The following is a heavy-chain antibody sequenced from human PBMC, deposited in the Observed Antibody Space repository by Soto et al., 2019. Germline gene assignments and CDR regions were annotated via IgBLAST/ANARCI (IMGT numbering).Heavy chain of an antibody. D-gene: IGHD2-15*01. CDR2: INWNGDST. CDR3: ARGKRYCSGANCYSVLLY. Sequence: EVQLVESGGGVVRPGGSLRLSCAASVFTFDDYGMSWVRQAPGKGLEWVCGINWNGDSTGYADSVKGRFTISRDNAKNSLYLQMNSLRAEDTALYYCARGKRYCSGANCYSVLLYWGQGTLVTVSS. CDR1: VFTFDDYG. J-gene: IGHJ4*02. V-gene: IGHV3-20*04.